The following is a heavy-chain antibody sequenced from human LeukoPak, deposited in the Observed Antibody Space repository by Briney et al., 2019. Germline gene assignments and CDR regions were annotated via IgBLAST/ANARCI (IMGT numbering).Heavy chain of an antibody. D-gene: IGHD5-12*01. CDR3: AGRTYEAFDL. CDR2: IYHGGST. V-gene: IGHV4-4*02. CDR1: GGSISSTKW. J-gene: IGHJ3*01. Sequence: SETLCLTCAVSGGSISSTKWWSGVRQPPGRGLEWFGVIYHGGSTNYYPSLKGRVTISVDKSKNQFSLRLSSLTAADTALYYCAGRTYEAFDLWGPGTMVNVPS.